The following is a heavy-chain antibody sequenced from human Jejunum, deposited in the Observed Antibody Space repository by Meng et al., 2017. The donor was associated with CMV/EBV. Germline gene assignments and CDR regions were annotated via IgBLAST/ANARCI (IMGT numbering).Heavy chain of an antibody. V-gene: IGHV4-30-4*01. CDR3: DRATNFVTV. D-gene: IGHD4-17*01. Sequence: LSLTCSVSGESINSDNYWSEIRQSPGKGLEWIGYIYYTGNTYYNPSLKSRVTISLGTSKNQFSLKLNSVTAADTAVYYCDRATNFVTVWGQGTLVTVSS. CDR2: IYYTGNT. J-gene: IGHJ4*02. CDR1: GESINSDNY.